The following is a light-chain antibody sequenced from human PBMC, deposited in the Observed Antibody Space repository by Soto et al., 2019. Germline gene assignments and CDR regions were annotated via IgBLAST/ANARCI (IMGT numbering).Light chain of an antibody. Sequence: EIVLTQSPATLSLSPGERATLSCRASQSVSSYLAWYQQNPGQPPRLLIYDASNRATGIPARFSGSGSGTDVTLTISSLEPEDFVIYYCQQRNNWPIFTFGPGTKVDMK. CDR3: QQRNNWPIFT. CDR1: QSVSSY. J-gene: IGKJ3*01. CDR2: DAS. V-gene: IGKV3-11*01.